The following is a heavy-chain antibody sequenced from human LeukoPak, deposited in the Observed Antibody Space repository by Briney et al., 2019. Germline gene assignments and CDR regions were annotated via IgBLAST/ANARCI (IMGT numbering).Heavy chain of an antibody. J-gene: IGHJ5*02. Sequence: PGGSLRLPCAASGFTFSSYWMHWVRQAPGKGLVWVSRINSDGSTTNYADSVKGRFTISRDNAENTLYLQMNSLRVDDTAVYYCARRVSATRWFDPWGQGTLVTVSS. D-gene: IGHD2-15*01. V-gene: IGHV3-74*01. CDR2: INSDGSTT. CDR3: ARRVSATRWFDP. CDR1: GFTFSSYW.